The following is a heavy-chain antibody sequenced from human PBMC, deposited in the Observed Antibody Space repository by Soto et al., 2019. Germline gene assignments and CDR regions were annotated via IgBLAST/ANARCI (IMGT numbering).Heavy chain of an antibody. CDR3: ARYEYFDY. CDR1: GFTFSSYA. J-gene: IGHJ4*02. V-gene: IGHV3-30-3*01. Sequence: QVQLVESGGGVVQPGRSLRLSCAASGFTFSSYAMHWVRQAPGKGLEWVAVISYDGSNKYYADSVKGRFTISRDNSKNTLYLQMNSLRAEDTAVYYCARYEYFDYWGQGTLVTVSS. D-gene: IGHD3-16*01. CDR2: ISYDGSNK.